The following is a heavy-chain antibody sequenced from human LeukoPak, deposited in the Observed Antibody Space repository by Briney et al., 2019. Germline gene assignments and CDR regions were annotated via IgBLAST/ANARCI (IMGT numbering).Heavy chain of an antibody. V-gene: IGHV4-34*01. D-gene: IGHD2-2*01. CDR3: ARGPPAKPGTGYYYGMDV. J-gene: IGHJ6*02. Sequence: SETLSLTCAVYGGSFSGYYWSWIRQPPGKGLEWIGEINHSGSTNCNPSLKSRVTISVDMSKNQFSLKLSSVTAADTAVYYCARGPPAKPGTGYYYGMDVWGQGTTVTVSS. CDR2: INHSGST. CDR1: GGSFSGYY.